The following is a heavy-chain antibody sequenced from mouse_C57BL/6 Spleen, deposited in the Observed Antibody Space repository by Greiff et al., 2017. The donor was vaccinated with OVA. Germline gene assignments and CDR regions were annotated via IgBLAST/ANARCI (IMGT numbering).Heavy chain of an antibody. CDR2: IDPSDSYT. CDR3: ARSMRGNWGYFDY. D-gene: IGHD4-1*01. J-gene: IGHJ2*01. V-gene: IGHV1-50*01. Sequence: QVQLQQPGAELVKPGASVKLSCKASGYTFTSYWMQWAKQRPGQGLEWIGEIDPSDSYTNYNQKFKGKATLTVDTSSSTAYMQLSSLTSEDSAVYYCARSMRGNWGYFDYWGQGTTLTVSS. CDR1: GYTFTSYW.